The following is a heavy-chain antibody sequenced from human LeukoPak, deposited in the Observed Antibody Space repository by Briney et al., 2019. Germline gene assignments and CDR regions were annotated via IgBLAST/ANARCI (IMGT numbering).Heavy chain of an antibody. J-gene: IGHJ3*02. Sequence: PSETLSLTCTVSGGSISSYYWSWIRQPPGKGLEWIGYINYSGTTNYNPSLKSRVTMSVDTSKNQFSLKLTSVTAADTAVYYCATGQYCSGNRCYSGTFDIRGKGTMVSVSS. CDR2: INYSGTT. V-gene: IGHV4-59*01. CDR1: GGSISSYY. D-gene: IGHD2-15*01. CDR3: ATGQYCSGNRCYSGTFDI.